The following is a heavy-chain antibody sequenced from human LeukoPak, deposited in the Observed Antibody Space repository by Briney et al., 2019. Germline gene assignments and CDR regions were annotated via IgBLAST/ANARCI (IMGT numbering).Heavy chain of an antibody. J-gene: IGHJ6*02. CDR1: GFTFDDYA. D-gene: IGHD3-10*01. CDR2: ISWNSGSI. Sequence: GGSLRLSCAASGFTFDDYAMHWVRQAPGKGLEWVSGISWNSGSIGYADSVKGRFTISRDNAKNSLYLQMNSLRAEGTALYYCAKDKGAVLLWFGELLLVTPYGMDVWGQGTTVTVSS. CDR3: AKDKGAVLLWFGELLLVTPYGMDV. V-gene: IGHV3-9*01.